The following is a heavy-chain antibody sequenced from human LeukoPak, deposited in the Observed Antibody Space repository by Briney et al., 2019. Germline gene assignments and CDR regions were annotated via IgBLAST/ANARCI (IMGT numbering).Heavy chain of an antibody. CDR2: ISSSSSYI. Sequence: GGSLRLSCAASGFTFSSYSMNWVRQAPGKGLEWVSSISSSSSYIYYADSVKGRFTISRDNAKNSLYLQMNSLRAEDTAVYYCARDSKNGVDAFDIWGQGTMVTVSS. J-gene: IGHJ3*02. V-gene: IGHV3-21*01. CDR1: GFTFSSYS. D-gene: IGHD2-8*01. CDR3: ARDSKNGVDAFDI.